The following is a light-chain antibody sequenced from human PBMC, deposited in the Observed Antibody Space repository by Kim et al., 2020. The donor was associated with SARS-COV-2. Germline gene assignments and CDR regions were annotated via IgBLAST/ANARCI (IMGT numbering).Light chain of an antibody. CDR1: TGAVTSSHH. CDR3: LLYFNGYRI. V-gene: IGLV7-46*01. J-gene: IGLJ2*01. Sequence: PGRTVTLTCGASTGAVTSSHHPYCFQQKPGQAPRTLIYDTRNKHSWTPARFSGSLLGGNAALTLSGALPEDDAEYYCLLYFNGYRIFGGGTQLTVL. CDR2: DTR.